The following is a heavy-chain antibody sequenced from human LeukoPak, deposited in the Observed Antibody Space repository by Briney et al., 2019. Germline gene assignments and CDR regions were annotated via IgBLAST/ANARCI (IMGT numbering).Heavy chain of an antibody. V-gene: IGHV4-39*01. CDR1: GGSVSSSTYY. J-gene: IGHJ4*02. CDR2: IYYSGST. Sequence: PSEALSLTCTVSGGSVSSSTYYWGWIRQPPGKGLEWIGNIYYSGSTYYNPSLTSRVTMSVDTSNNQFSLKMHSVTAADTAVYYCARLSKGRFFDYIFDYWGQGTLVTVSS. CDR3: ARLSKGRFFDYIFDY. D-gene: IGHD3-9*01.